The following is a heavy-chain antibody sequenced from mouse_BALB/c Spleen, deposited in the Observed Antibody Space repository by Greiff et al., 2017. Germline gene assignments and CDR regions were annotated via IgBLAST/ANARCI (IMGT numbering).Heavy chain of an antibody. V-gene: IGHV1S81*02. CDR1: GYTFTSYW. CDR3: ARSLRDYYAMDY. Sequence: QVQLQQPGAELVKPGASVKLSCKASGYTFTSYWMHWVKQRPGQGLEWIGEINPSNGRTNYNEKFKSKATLTVDKSSSTAYMQLSSLTSEDSAVYYCARSLRDYYAMDYWGQGTSVTDSS. CDR2: INPSNGRT. J-gene: IGHJ4*01. D-gene: IGHD6-2*01.